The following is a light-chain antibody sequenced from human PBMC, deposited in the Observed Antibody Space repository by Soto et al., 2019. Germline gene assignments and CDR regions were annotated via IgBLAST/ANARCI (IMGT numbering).Light chain of an antibody. Sequence: IVLTQTPGTLSLSPGEGATLSCRASQSVSGSYLAWYQQRPGQAPRLVIYGASRRPTGIPDRFSGSGSGTDFTLSINRLEPEDFAVYYCQQYGTSPTTFGPGTNVDI. CDR2: GAS. V-gene: IGKV3-20*01. J-gene: IGKJ3*01. CDR1: QSVSGSY. CDR3: QQYGTSPTT.